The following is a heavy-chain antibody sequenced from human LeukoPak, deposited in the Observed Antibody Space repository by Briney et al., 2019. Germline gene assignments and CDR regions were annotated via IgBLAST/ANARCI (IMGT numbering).Heavy chain of an antibody. J-gene: IGHJ5*02. D-gene: IGHD3-16*02. CDR3: AKEAYRNWFDP. CDR1: GFTFDDYA. Sequence: PGGSLRLSCAASGFTFDDYAMHWVRQAPGEGLEWVSGISWNSGSIGYADSVKGRFTISRDNAKNSLYLQMNSLRAEDTALYYCAKEAYRNWFDPWGQGTLVTVSS. V-gene: IGHV3-9*01. CDR2: ISWNSGSI.